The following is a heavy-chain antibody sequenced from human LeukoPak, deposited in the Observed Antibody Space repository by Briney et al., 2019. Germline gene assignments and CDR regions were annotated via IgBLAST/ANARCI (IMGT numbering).Heavy chain of an antibody. V-gene: IGHV3-48*03. CDR2: ISSSGSTI. D-gene: IGHD3-3*01. J-gene: IGHJ4*02. CDR1: GFTFSSYE. CDR3: ARGRPPRFTIFGVVIRKDFDY. Sequence: GGSLRLSCAASGFTFSSYEMNWVRQAPGKGLEWVSYISSSGSTIYYADSVKGRFTISRDNAKNSLYLQMNSLRAEDTAVYYCARGRPPRFTIFGVVIRKDFDYWGQGTLVTVSS.